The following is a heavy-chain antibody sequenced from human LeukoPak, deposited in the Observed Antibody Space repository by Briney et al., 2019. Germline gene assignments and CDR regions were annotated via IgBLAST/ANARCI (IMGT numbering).Heavy chain of an antibody. CDR3: ARGIGNYYYMDV. CDR1: GGSFSGYY. CDR2: INHSGST. D-gene: IGHD3-10*01. Sequence: SETLSLTCAVYGGSFSGYYWSWIRQPPGKGLEWIGEINHSGSTNYNPSLKSRVTISVDTSKNQFSLKLSSVTAADTAVYYCARGIGNYYYMDVWGKGTRSPSP. J-gene: IGHJ6*03. V-gene: IGHV4-34*01.